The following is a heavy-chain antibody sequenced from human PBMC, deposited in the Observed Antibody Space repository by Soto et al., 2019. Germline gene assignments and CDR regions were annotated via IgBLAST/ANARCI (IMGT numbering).Heavy chain of an antibody. CDR1: GGSISSGHNY. CDR3: ARDRGYYFDY. J-gene: IGHJ4*02. CDR2: MYYSGKT. D-gene: IGHD3-10*01. Sequence: SETLSHTCTVSGGSISSGHNYWSWIRQPPGEGLEWIGYMYYSGKTYYNPSLKSRVTISVDTSKNQFSLKLSSVTAADTAVYYCARDRGYYFDYWGQGTLVTVSS. V-gene: IGHV4-30-4*01.